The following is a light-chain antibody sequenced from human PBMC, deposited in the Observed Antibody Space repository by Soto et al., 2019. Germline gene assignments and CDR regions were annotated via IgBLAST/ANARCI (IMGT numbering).Light chain of an antibody. J-gene: IGLJ2*01. CDR1: SSNIGNNY. Sequence: QSVLTQPPSVSAAPGQKVPISCSGGSSNIGNNYVSWYQHLPGPAPKLLIYDNNKRPSGIPDRFSGSKSGTSATLGITGLQAGDEANYYCGTWDSSLSAGVFGGGTKLTVL. CDR3: GTWDSSLSAGV. V-gene: IGLV1-51*01. CDR2: DNN.